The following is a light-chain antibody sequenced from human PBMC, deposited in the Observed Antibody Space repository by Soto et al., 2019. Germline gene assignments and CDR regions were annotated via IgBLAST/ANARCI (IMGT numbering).Light chain of an antibody. Sequence: EIVMTQSPATLSVSPGERATLSCRASRSVYNNLAWYQQKPGQAPRLLIYGASTRATGIPARFSGSGSGTEFTLTISSLQSEDFAVYYCQQYNNWPPGTFGQGTKVDIK. CDR2: GAS. J-gene: IGKJ1*01. CDR1: RSVYNN. CDR3: QQYNNWPPGT. V-gene: IGKV3-15*01.